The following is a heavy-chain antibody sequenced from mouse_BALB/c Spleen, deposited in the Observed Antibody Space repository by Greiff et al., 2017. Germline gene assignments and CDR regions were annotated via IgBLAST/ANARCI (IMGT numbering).Heavy chain of an antibody. CDR3: ARRQLGLRDAMDY. V-gene: IGHV1-31*01. D-gene: IGHD3-2*01. Sequence: EVQLQQSGPELVKPGASVKISCKASGYSFTGYYMHWVKQSHVKSLEWIGRINPYNGATSYNQNFKDKASLTVDKSSSTAYMELHSLTSEDSAVYYCARRQLGLRDAMDYGGQGTSVTVSS. CDR1: GYSFTGYY. CDR2: INPYNGAT. J-gene: IGHJ4*01.